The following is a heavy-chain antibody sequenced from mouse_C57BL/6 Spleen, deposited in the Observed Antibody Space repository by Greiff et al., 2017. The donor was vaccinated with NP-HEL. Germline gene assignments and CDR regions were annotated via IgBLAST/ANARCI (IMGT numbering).Heavy chain of an antibody. CDR2: IYPGDGDT. D-gene: IGHD2-1*01. J-gene: IGHJ3*01. V-gene: IGHV1-82*01. Sequence: VKLQESGPELVKPGASVKISCKASGYAFSSSWMNWVKQRPGKGLEWIGRIYPGDGDTNYNGKFKGKATLTADKSSSTAYMQLSSLTSEDSAVYFCARSGIYYGNSAWFAYWGQGTLVTVSA. CDR1: GYAFSSSW. CDR3: ARSGIYYGNSAWFAY.